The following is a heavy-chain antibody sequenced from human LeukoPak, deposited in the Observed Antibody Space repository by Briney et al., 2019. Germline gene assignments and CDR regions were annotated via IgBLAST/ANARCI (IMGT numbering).Heavy chain of an antibody. CDR3: ARNLIPEQLVVNF. D-gene: IGHD6-13*01. CDR1: GGSISNYY. J-gene: IGHJ4*02. CDR2: IYYTGST. Sequence: SQTLSLTCTVSGGSISNYYWNWIRQPPGKGLEWIGYIYYTGSTNYNPSLKSRVTMSVDTSKNQFSLNLQSVTPEDTAVYYCARNLIPEQLVVNFWGQGTLVTVSS. V-gene: IGHV4-59*01.